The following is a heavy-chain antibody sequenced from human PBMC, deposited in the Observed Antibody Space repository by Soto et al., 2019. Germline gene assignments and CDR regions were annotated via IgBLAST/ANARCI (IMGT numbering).Heavy chain of an antibody. D-gene: IGHD1-1*01. CDR2: ILPIFATA. Sequence: SAKVSCKASGGSFSGSAIRWARQALGQGLQWLGGILPIFATAHYALKFQGRDTIIAVDCTGTASIGLTRLPSDSTAAYYCARAEAIDGNNWKVLDMWGQGTLVTVSS. V-gene: IGHV1-69*13. CDR3: ARAEAIDGNNWKVLDM. J-gene: IGHJ3*02. CDR1: GGSFSGSA.